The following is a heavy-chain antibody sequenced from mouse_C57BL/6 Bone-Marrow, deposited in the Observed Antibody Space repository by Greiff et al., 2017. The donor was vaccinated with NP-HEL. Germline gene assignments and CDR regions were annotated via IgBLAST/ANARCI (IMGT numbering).Heavy chain of an antibody. CDR1: GYTFTSYW. D-gene: IGHD1-1*01. J-gene: IGHJ1*03. Sequence: QVQLQQPGTELVKPGASVKLSCKASGYTFTSYWMHWVKQRPGQGLEWIGNINPSNGGTNYNEKFKSKATLTVDKSSSTAYMQLSSLTSEDSAVYYCARGFITTVVATEYFDVWGTGTTVTVSS. V-gene: IGHV1-53*01. CDR2: INPSNGGT. CDR3: ARGFITTVVATEYFDV.